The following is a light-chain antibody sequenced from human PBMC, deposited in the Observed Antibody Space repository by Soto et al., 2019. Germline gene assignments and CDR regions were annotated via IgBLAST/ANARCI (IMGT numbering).Light chain of an antibody. Sequence: QSVLTQPASVSGSPGQSITISCTGTSSDVGGYNYVSWYQQHPGKAPKLMIYDVSNRPSGVSNRFSGSKSGNTASLTISGLADEDGAYYYCGSYTSSSTKVFGGGTKVTVL. CDR2: DVS. CDR3: GSYTSSSTKV. J-gene: IGLJ2*01. V-gene: IGLV2-14*01. CDR1: SSDVGGYNY.